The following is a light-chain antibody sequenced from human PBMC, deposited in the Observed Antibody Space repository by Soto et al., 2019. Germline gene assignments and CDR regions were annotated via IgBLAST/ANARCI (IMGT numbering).Light chain of an antibody. CDR1: QSVSSSY. CDR2: GAS. J-gene: IGKJ2*01. Sequence: EIMLTQSPGTLSLSPGERATLSCRASQSVSSSYLAWYQQKPGQAPRLLNYGASSRATGIPDRFSGSGSGTDFTLTISRLEPEDFAVYYCQQYVSSPYTFGQGTKLEIK. V-gene: IGKV3-20*01. CDR3: QQYVSSPYT.